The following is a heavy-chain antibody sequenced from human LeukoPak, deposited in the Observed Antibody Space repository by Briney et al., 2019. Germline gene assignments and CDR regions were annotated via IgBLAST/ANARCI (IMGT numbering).Heavy chain of an antibody. J-gene: IGHJ4*02. CDR2: IYHSGST. Sequence: PSETLSLTCTVSGGSISNYYWSWIRQPPGKGLEWIGYIYHSGSTYYSPSLKSRVSMSVDTSKNQFSLNLSSVTAVDTAVYYCARKGDIAAAGHFDYWGQGTLVTVSS. V-gene: IGHV4-59*04. CDR3: ARKGDIAAAGHFDY. CDR1: GGSISNYY. D-gene: IGHD6-13*01.